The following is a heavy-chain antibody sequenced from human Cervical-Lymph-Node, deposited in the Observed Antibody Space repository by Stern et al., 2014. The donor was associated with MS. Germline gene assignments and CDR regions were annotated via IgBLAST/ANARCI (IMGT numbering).Heavy chain of an antibody. Sequence: EVQLVESGGGLVKPGGSLRLSCAASGFTFSSYSMNWVRQAPGKGLEWVSSISSSMSYIYYADSVKGRFTISRDNAKNSLYLQMNSLRAEDTAVYYCARDGVEFPVGITMIVDDLFDYWGQGTLVTVSS. CDR1: GFTFSSYS. CDR2: ISSSMSYI. D-gene: IGHD3-22*01. J-gene: IGHJ4*02. V-gene: IGHV3-21*01. CDR3: ARDGVEFPVGITMIVDDLFDY.